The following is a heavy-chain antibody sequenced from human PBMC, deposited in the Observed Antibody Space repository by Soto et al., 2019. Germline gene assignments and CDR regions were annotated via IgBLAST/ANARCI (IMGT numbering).Heavy chain of an antibody. Sequence: EVQLLESGGGLVQPGGSLRLSCAASGFTFSSYAMSWVRQAPGKGLEWVSTLSSSGGSTYYADSVKGRFTISRDNSKNTLYLQANSLRAEDTAVYYRAQDVGGTDRFDYGGQGTLVTVSS. V-gene: IGHV3-23*01. CDR1: GFTFSSYA. CDR3: AQDVGGTDRFDY. CDR2: LSSSGGST. J-gene: IGHJ4*02.